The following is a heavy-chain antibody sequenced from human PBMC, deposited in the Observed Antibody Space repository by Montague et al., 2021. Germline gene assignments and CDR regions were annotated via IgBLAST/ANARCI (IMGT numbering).Heavy chain of an antibody. CDR2: IYDSGTT. V-gene: IGHV4-59*08. Sequence: SETLSLTCTVTGGSISEFYWSWIRQSPEKGLEWIGYIYDSGTTNYNPSLKSRVTISADTSMNQFSLNLRSVTAADTAVYFCARRLGIRAPFHYWGQGTLVTVSS. J-gene: IGHJ4*02. CDR3: ARRLGIRAPFHY. D-gene: IGHD7-27*01. CDR1: GGSISEFY.